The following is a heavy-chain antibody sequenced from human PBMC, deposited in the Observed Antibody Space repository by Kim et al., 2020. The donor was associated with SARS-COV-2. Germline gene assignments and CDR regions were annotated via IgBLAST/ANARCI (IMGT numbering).Heavy chain of an antibody. CDR2: INHSGST. Sequence: SETLSLTCAVYGGSFSGYYWSWIRQPPGKGLEWIGEINHSGSTNYNPSLKSRVTISVDTSKNQFSLKLSSVTAADTAVYYCARATRYSGSLDYWGQGTLV. CDR3: ARATRYSGSLDY. CDR1: GGSFSGYY. V-gene: IGHV4-34*01. D-gene: IGHD1-26*01. J-gene: IGHJ4*02.